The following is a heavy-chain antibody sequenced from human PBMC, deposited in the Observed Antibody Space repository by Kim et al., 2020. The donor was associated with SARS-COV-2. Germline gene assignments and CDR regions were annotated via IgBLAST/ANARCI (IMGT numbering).Heavy chain of an antibody. J-gene: IGHJ3*02. V-gene: IGHV3-23*01. D-gene: IGHD2-21*02. CDR3: AKVVVTATWALDI. Sequence: YADSVKGRFTISRDNFRNTVYIEMNSLRAEDTARYYCAKVVVTATWALDIWGQGTKVTVSS.